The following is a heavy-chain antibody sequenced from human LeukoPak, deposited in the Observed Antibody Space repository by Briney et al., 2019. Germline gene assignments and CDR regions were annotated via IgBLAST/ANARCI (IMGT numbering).Heavy chain of an antibody. CDR2: INHSGST. Sequence: SETLSFTCAVYGGSFSGYYWCWIRQPPGRGLEWSGEINHSGSTNYNPSLKSRVTISVDTSKNKFFLKLSSVTAADTAVYYCARHGRFGWRPNYYGSGSYLGGYFDYWGQGTLVTVSS. V-gene: IGHV4-34*01. J-gene: IGHJ4*02. CDR1: GGSFSGYY. CDR3: ARHGRFGWRPNYYGSGSYLGGYFDY. D-gene: IGHD3-10*01.